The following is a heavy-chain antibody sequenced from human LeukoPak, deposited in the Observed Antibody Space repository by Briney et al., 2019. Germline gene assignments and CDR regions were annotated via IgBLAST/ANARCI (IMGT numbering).Heavy chain of an antibody. CDR3: ASNVVVAATVSDY. CDR2: ISSSSSYI. V-gene: IGHV3-21*01. J-gene: IGHJ4*02. CDR1: GFTFDDYT. D-gene: IGHD2-15*01. Sequence: GGSLRLSCAASGFTFDDYTMHWVRQAPGKGLEWVSSISSSSSYIYYADSVKGRFTISRDNAKNSLYLQMNSLRAEDTAVYYCASNVVVAATVSDYWGQGTLVTVSS.